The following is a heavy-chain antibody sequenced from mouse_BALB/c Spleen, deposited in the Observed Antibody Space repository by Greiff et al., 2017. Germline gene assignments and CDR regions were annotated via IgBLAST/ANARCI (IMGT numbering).Heavy chain of an antibody. CDR3: ARLGPLYAMDY. Sequence: EVKVEESGGGLVQPGGSLNLSCAASGFDFSRYWMSWARQAPGKGQEWIGEINPGSSTINYTPSLKDKFIISRDNAKNTLYLQMSKVRSEDTALYYCARLGPLYAMDYWGQGTSVTVSS. J-gene: IGHJ4*01. CDR1: GFDFSRYW. CDR2: INPGSSTI. D-gene: IGHD3-3*01. V-gene: IGHV4-2*02.